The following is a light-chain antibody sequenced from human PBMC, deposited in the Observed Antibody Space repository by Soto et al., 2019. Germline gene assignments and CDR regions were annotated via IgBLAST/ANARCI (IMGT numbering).Light chain of an antibody. CDR3: QQYNYWPIT. J-gene: IGKJ5*01. V-gene: IGKV3-15*01. Sequence: EVVMTQSPATLSVSPGERVTLSCRSSQSVADNLAWFQQKPGQGPRRLIYGASTRATGIPARFSGSGSETDFTLTVSSLRSEDSAVYYCQQYNYWPITFGQGTRLEIK. CDR2: GAS. CDR1: QSVADN.